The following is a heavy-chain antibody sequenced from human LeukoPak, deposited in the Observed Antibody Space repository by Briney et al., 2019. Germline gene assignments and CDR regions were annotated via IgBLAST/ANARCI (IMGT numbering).Heavy chain of an antibody. CDR2: IRQDGGEK. V-gene: IGHV3-7*01. D-gene: IGHD6-13*01. J-gene: IGHJ4*01. Sequence: GGSLRLSCAVSGFTFSSYWMNWVRQAPGKGLEWVDSIRQDGGEKSYVDSVKGRFTISRDNTKNSLYLQMSSLRAEDTAVYYCARDGTAAGLYFDLWGQGTLVTVSS. CDR1: GFTFSSYW. CDR3: ARDGTAAGLYFDL.